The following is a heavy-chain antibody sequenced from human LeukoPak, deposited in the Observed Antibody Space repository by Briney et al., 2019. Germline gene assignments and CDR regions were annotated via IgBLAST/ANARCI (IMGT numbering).Heavy chain of an antibody. CDR1: GYTLTELS. D-gene: IGHD3-22*01. CDR2: FDAEEGEA. CDR3: ATGMGPDSSGYYHYYYYGMDV. J-gene: IGHJ6*02. V-gene: IGHV1-24*01. Sequence: ASVKVSCKISGYTLTELSMHWVRQAPGKGLEWMGGFDAEEGEAIYAQKFQGRVTMTEDTSTDTAYMELSSLRSEDTAVYYCATGMGPDSSGYYHYYYYGMDVWGQGTTVTVSS.